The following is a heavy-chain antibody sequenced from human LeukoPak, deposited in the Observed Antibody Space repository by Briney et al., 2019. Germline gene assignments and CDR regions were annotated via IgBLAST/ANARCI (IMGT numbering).Heavy chain of an antibody. CDR1: GYTFTGYY. V-gene: IGHV1-2*02. Sequence: ASVKVSCKASGYTFTGYYLHWVRQAPGQGLEWMGWIHPNSGGTNYAQKFQGRVTMTRDTSISTAYLDLSRLRSDDTAVYYCARVVVRDANNYKDYWGQGTLVTVSS. D-gene: IGHD5-24*01. CDR3: ARVVVRDANNYKDY. J-gene: IGHJ4*02. CDR2: IHPNSGGT.